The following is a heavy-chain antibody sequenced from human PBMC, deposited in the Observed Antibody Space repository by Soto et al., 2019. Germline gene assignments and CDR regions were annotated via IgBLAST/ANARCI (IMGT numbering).Heavy chain of an antibody. CDR2: IFYSGTT. Sequence: QLQLQESGPGLVKPSETLSLTCTVSGGSISGSSYYWGWIRQPPGKGLEWIGTIFYSGTTYYNPTLKSRVTISLDTSKNQVSLRLTSVTAADTAVYYCASYGDYPDYWGQGTLVTVSS. J-gene: IGHJ4*02. CDR1: GGSISGSSYY. D-gene: IGHD4-17*01. CDR3: ASYGDYPDY. V-gene: IGHV4-39*01.